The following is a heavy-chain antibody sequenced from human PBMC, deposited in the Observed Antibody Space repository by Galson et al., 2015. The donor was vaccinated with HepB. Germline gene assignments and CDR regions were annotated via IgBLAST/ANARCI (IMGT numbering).Heavy chain of an antibody. CDR2: IWYDGSNK. J-gene: IGHJ4*02. D-gene: IGHD6-19*01. V-gene: IGHV3-33*08. Sequence: SLRLSCAASGFTFSSYGMHWVRQAPGKGLEWVAVIWYDGSNKYYADSVKGRFTISRDNSKNTLYLQMNNLRAEDTAVYYCARDGLGFPYYFDYWGQGTLVTVSS. CDR1: GFTFSSYG. CDR3: ARDGLGFPYYFDY.